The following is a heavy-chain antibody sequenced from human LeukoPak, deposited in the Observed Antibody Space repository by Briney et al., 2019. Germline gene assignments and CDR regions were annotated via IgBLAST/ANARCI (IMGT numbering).Heavy chain of an antibody. CDR3: ARAGAGDYYDSSSFDY. J-gene: IGHJ4*02. D-gene: IGHD3-22*01. CDR1: GYTFTSYD. V-gene: IGHV1-8*01. Sequence: ASVKVSCKASGYTFTSYDINWVRQATGQGLEWMGWINPNSGNTGYAQKFQGRVTMTRNTSISTAYMELSSLRSEDTAVYYCARAGAGDYYDSSSFDYWGQGTLVTVSS. CDR2: INPNSGNT.